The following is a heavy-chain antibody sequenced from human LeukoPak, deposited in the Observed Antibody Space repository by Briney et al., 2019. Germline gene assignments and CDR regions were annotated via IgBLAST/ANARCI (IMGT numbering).Heavy chain of an antibody. CDR1: GFTFSSYS. J-gene: IGHJ5*02. V-gene: IGHV3-21*01. CDR2: ISSSSSYI. CDR3: ARASSSRGWFDP. Sequence: GGSLRLSCAASGFTFSSYSMNWVRQAPGKGLEWVSSISSSSSYIYYADSVKGRFTISRDNAKNSLYLQMNSLRAEDTAVYYCARASSSRGWFDPWGQGTLVTVSS. D-gene: IGHD6-13*01.